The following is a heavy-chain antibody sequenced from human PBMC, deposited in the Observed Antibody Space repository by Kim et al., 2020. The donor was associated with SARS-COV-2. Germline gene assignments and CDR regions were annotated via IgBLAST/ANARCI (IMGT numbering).Heavy chain of an antibody. D-gene: IGHD3-22*01. V-gene: IGHV1-46*01. CDR1: GYTFTSYY. CDR2: INPSGGST. Sequence: ASVKVSCKASGYTFTSYYMHWVRQAPGQGLEWMGIINPSGGSTSYAQKFQGRVTMTRDTSTSTVYMELSSLRSEDTAVYYCARRTTYYYDSSGYPQSLNAFDIWGQGTMVTVSS. J-gene: IGHJ3*02. CDR3: ARRTTYYYDSSGYPQSLNAFDI.